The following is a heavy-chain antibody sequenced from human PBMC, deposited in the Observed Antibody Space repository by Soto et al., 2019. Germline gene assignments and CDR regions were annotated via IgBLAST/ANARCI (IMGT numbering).Heavy chain of an antibody. D-gene: IGHD4-17*01. CDR1: GGSISSSSYY. CDR2: IYYSGST. Sequence: SETLSLTCTVSGGSISSSSYYWGWIRQPPGKGLEWIGSIYYSGSTYYNPSLKSRVTISVDTSKNQFSLKLSSVTAADTAVYYCASETTVRSWGLDYWGQGTLVTVSS. CDR3: ASETTVRSWGLDY. V-gene: IGHV4-39*01. J-gene: IGHJ4*02.